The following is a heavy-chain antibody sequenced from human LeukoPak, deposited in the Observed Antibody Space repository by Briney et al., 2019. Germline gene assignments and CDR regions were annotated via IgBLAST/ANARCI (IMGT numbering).Heavy chain of an antibody. V-gene: IGHV3-23*01. CDR2: ISGRGGST. Sequence: GGSLRLSCAASGFTFSNYAMSWVRQAPGKGLEWVSAISGRGGSTYYADSVKGRFTISTDNPNTLYLQMNSLRAEDTAVYYCAKGGSVVVVITTFDYWGQGTLVTVSS. D-gene: IGHD3-22*01. CDR3: AKGGSVVVVITTFDY. J-gene: IGHJ4*02. CDR1: GFTFSNYA.